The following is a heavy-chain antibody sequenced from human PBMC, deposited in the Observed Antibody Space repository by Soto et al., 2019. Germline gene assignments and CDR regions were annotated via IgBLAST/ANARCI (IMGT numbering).Heavy chain of an antibody. CDR1: GDSTSSYS. Sequence: SETLSLTCTVSGDSTSSYSWSWIRQPPGKGLEWIGNIHYNGNTKYSPSLKSRVTMSVDTSKNHLSIKLISVTTADTAVYFCAREGNLGRWIQPLDSWGQGTLVTVSS. J-gene: IGHJ4*02. D-gene: IGHD2-2*03. CDR2: IHYNGNT. V-gene: IGHV4-59*01. CDR3: AREGNLGRWIQPLDS.